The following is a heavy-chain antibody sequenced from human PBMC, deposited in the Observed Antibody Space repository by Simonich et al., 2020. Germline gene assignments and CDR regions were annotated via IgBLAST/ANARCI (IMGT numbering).Heavy chain of an antibody. Sequence: EVQLVESGGGLVQPGGSLRLSCAASGFTFSSYSMNWVRQAPEKGLGWVSYISSSSSTIYYADPEKGRFTISRDNAKNSLYLQMNSLRAEDTAVYYCARDSSYYAFDIWGQGTMVTVSS. CDR1: GFTFSSYS. V-gene: IGHV3-48*01. CDR3: ARDSSYYAFDI. J-gene: IGHJ3*02. D-gene: IGHD5-12*01. CDR2: ISSSSSTI.